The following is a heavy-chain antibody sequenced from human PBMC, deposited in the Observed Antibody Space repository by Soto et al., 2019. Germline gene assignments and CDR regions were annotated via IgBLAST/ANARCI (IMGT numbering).Heavy chain of an antibody. J-gene: IGHJ4*02. CDR3: ARGRITGTTEYGGPGLGY. Sequence: SVKVSCKASGGTFSSYAISWVRQAPGQGLEWMGVIIPIFRTANYAQKFQGRVTITADESTSTAYMELSSLRSEDTAVYYCARGRITGTTEYGGPGLGYRGQGTLVTVSS. CDR2: IIPIFRTA. V-gene: IGHV1-69*13. D-gene: IGHD1-7*01. CDR1: GGTFSSYA.